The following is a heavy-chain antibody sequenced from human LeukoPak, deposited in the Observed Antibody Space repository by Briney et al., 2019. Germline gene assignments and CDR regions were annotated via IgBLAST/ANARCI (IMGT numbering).Heavy chain of an antibody. CDR3: ANSSSWYAGPRWFDP. CDR1: GGTFSSYA. D-gene: IGHD6-13*01. CDR2: IIPIFGTA. J-gene: IGHJ5*02. Sequence: GASVKVSCKASGGTFSSYAISWVRQAPGQGLEWMGGIIPIFGTADYAQKFQGRVTITADESTSTAYMELSSLRSEDTAVYYCANSSSWYAGPRWFDPWGQGTLVTVSS. V-gene: IGHV1-69*13.